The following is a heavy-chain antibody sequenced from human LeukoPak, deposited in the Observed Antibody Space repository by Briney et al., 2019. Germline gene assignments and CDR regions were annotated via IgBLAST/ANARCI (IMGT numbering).Heavy chain of an antibody. CDR2: ISSAGTTK. Sequence: GGSLRLSCAASGFTFSSYEMNWVRQAPGKGLEWISYISSAGTTKIYADSVKGRFTISRDNAKNSLYLQMNSLRAEDTAVYYCARSTSSEYDIYHFDYWGQGTLVTVSS. CDR3: ARSTSSEYDIYHFDY. V-gene: IGHV3-48*03. J-gene: IGHJ4*02. D-gene: IGHD3-9*01. CDR1: GFTFSSYE.